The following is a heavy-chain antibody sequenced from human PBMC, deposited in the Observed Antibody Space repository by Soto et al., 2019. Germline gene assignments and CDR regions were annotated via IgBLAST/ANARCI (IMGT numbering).Heavy chain of an antibody. CDR2: ISYDGSNE. CDR3: ARDEHACSDTRCFTPYNSYDLDV. Sequence: QVQLVESGGGVVQPGRSLRVSCEASGFTLGNDAMHWVRQAPGKGLEWVAFISYDGSNEDYADSVKGRLTISRDNSKNTLDLEVNSRSAEDTAVYYCARDEHACSDTRCFTPYNSYDLDVWGRGTTVTVSS. D-gene: IGHD2-2*01. CDR1: GFTLGNDA. J-gene: IGHJ6*02. V-gene: IGHV3-30-3*01.